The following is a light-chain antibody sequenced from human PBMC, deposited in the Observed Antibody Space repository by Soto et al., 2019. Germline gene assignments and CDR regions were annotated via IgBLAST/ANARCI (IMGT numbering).Light chain of an antibody. CDR1: QDISNY. J-gene: IGKJ4*01. CDR2: DAS. V-gene: IGKV1-33*01. CDR3: QQYDSVPLT. Sequence: KMTMSLSAVSAYIGDRVTITCQASQDISNYLNWYQQKPGKAPKLLIYDASNLETGVPSRFSGSGSGTDFTFTISSLQPEDIATYYCQQYDSVPLTFGGG.